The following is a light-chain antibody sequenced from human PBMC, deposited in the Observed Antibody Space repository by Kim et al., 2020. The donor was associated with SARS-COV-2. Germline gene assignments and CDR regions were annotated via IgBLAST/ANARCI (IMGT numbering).Light chain of an antibody. CDR3: QKYNSGPYT. Sequence: ASVGDRVTITCRASQGIDNYLAWYQQKPDKLPKLLSYGASTLQPGVPARFSGSAAGTDFTLTISSLQPEDVATYYCQKYNSGPYTFGQGTKLEI. V-gene: IGKV1-27*01. CDR2: GAS. CDR1: QGIDNY. J-gene: IGKJ2*01.